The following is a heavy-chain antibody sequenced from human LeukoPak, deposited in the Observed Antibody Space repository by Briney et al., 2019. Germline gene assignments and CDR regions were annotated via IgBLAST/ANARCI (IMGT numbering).Heavy chain of an antibody. CDR2: INPNSGGT. CDR3: ARVGSRDGYNYYGY. CDR1: GYTFTGYY. J-gene: IGHJ4*02. D-gene: IGHD5-24*01. V-gene: IGHV1-2*06. Sequence: GASVKVSCKASGYTFTGYYMHWVRQAPGQGLEWRGRINPNSGGTNYAQKFQGRVTMTRDTSISTAYMELSRLRSDDTAVYYCARVGSRDGYNYYGYWGQGTLVTVSS.